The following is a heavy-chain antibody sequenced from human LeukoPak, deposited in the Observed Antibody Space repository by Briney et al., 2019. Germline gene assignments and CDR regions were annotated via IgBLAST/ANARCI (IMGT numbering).Heavy chain of an antibody. Sequence: ASVKVSSKPSGYTLTAYYIHWVRHAPGQGLEWMGWMNPNSGDTHYAQQFQGSVSMTRDTSTSTAYMELSNLRSDDTSVYYCARDSGYYGSGSYSLGYWYFDLWGRGTLVTVSS. D-gene: IGHD3-10*01. J-gene: IGHJ2*01. V-gene: IGHV1-2*02. CDR2: MNPNSGDT. CDR3: ARDSGYYGSGSYSLGYWYFDL. CDR1: GYTLTAYY.